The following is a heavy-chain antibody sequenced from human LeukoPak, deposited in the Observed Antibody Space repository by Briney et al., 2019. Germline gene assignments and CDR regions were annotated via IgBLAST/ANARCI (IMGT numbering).Heavy chain of an antibody. CDR2: IYYSGST. CDR1: GVSISSYY. CDR3: AREDIIAGSFDY. D-gene: IGHD2-15*01. V-gene: IGHV4-59*01. Sequence: TPSETLSLTCTVSGVSISSYYWSWIRQPPGKGLEWIGYIYYSGSTNYNPSLKSRVTISVDTSKNQFSLKLSSVTAADTAVYYCAREDIIAGSFDYWGQGTLVTVSS. J-gene: IGHJ4*02.